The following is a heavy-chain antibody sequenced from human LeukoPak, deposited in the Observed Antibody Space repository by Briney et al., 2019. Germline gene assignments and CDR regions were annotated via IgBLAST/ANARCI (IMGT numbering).Heavy chain of an antibody. Sequence: PSETLSLTCTVSGGSISSYYWSWLRQPPGKGLEWIGYIYYSGSTYYNPSLKSRVTISVDTSKNQFSLKLSSVTAADTAVYYCARASTEDYGDYNGFDYWGQGTLVTVSS. V-gene: IGHV4-59*12. CDR2: IYYSGST. D-gene: IGHD4-17*01. J-gene: IGHJ4*02. CDR3: ARASTEDYGDYNGFDY. CDR1: GGSISSYY.